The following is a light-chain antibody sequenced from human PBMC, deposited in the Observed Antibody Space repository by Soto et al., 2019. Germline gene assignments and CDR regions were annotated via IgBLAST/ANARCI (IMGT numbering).Light chain of an antibody. V-gene: IGLV1-47*01. CDR1: SSNIGSNY. Sequence: QSVLTQPPSASGTPGQRVTISCSGRSSNIGSNYVYWYQQLPGTAPKLLIYRNNQRPSGVPDRFSGSKSGTSASLAISGLRYEDEADYYCAAWDDSLSGRVFGGGTKLTVL. CDR2: RNN. J-gene: IGLJ3*02. CDR3: AAWDDSLSGRV.